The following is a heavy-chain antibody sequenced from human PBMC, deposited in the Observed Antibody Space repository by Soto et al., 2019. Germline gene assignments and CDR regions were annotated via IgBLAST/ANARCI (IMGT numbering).Heavy chain of an antibody. V-gene: IGHV3-21*01. CDR2: ISSTSTYI. J-gene: IGHJ6*02. CDR1: EFTFNTYS. Sequence: SGGSLRLSCAASEFTFNTYSMNWVRQAPGKGLEWVSCISSTSTYIYYADSVKGRFTISRDNAKNLLYLQMNSLRAEDTAVYYCARDFGDSRGSYYYYGMDVWGQGTTVTVSS. D-gene: IGHD2-21*02. CDR3: ARDFGDSRGSYYYYGMDV.